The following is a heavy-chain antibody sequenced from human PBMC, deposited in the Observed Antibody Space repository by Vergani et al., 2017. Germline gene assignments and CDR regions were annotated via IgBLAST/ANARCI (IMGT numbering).Heavy chain of an antibody. V-gene: IGHV4-39*07. Sequence: QLQLQESGPGLVKPSETLSLTCTVSGGSISSSSYSWGWIRQPPGKGLEWIGSIYYSGSTSYNPTLKRRVTISVDTAKNQFSLKLSAVTAADTAVYYCAGDLAPPWGQGTLVTVSS. J-gene: IGHJ5*02. CDR2: IYYSGST. CDR1: GGSISSSSYS. CDR3: AGDLAPP.